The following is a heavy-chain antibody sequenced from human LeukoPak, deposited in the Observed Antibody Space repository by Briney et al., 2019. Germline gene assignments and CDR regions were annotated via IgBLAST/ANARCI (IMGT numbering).Heavy chain of an antibody. V-gene: IGHV1-18*01. Sequence: ASVKVSCKASEYSFTGTSVHSVRQAPGQGPEWMGWISAYNGDTNFAQKFQGRVSMTTDTSTSTAYMELRSLRSDDTAVYYCASEPTVVAPASWFDPWGQGTLVTVSS. CDR3: ASEPTVVAPASWFDP. CDR1: EYSFTGTS. D-gene: IGHD4-23*01. CDR2: ISAYNGDT. J-gene: IGHJ5*02.